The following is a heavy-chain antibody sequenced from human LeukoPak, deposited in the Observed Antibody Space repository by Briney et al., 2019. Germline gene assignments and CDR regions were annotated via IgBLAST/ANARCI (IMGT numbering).Heavy chain of an antibody. D-gene: IGHD7-27*01. CDR2: IYYSGST. CDR1: GGSISSGDYC. V-gene: IGHV4-30-4*08. J-gene: IGHJ4*02. Sequence: PSETLSLTCTVSGGSISSGDYCWSWIRQPPGKGLEWIGYIYYSGSTYYNPSLKSRVTISVDTSKNQFSLKLSSVTAADTAVYYCARGHFAGDLVKEGYYFDYWGQGTLVTVSS. CDR3: ARGHFAGDLVKEGYYFDY.